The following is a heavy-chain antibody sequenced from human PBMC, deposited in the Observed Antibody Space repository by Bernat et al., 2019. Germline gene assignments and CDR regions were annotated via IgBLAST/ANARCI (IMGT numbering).Heavy chain of an antibody. D-gene: IGHD6-6*01. CDR3: AGDKQARLRYFDY. CDR2: ISSSSSYI. V-gene: IGHV3-21*05. J-gene: IGHJ4*02. Sequence: EVQLVESGGGLVKPGGSLRLSCAASGFTFSSYSMNWVRQAPGKGLEWVSYISSSSSYIYYADSVKGRFTISRDNAKNSLYLQMNSLRAEDTDVYYCAGDKQARLRYFDYWGQGTLVTVSS. CDR1: GFTFSSYS.